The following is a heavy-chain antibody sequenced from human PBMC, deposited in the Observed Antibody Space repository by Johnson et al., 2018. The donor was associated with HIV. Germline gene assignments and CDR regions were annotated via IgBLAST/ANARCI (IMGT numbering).Heavy chain of an antibody. CDR3: ARVRGGTGHGAFDI. Sequence: QVQLVESGGGLVQPGGSLRLSCGASGFTVSGNYMSWVRQAPGKGLEWVAVISYDGTNKYYADSVKGRFTISRDNSKNTLYLQMNSLRTEDTAVYYCARVRGGTGHGAFDIWRQGTMVTVSS. V-gene: IGHV3-30-3*01. CDR2: ISYDGTNK. CDR1: GFTVSGNY. J-gene: IGHJ3*02.